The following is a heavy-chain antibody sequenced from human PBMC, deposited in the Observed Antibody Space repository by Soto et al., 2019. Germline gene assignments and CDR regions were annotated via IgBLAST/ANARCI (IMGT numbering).Heavy chain of an antibody. V-gene: IGHV3-9*01. J-gene: IGHJ4*02. CDR3: ATMVRGVDY. D-gene: IGHD3-10*01. Sequence: PGGSLRLSCAASGFTFDDYAMHWVRQAPGKGLEWVSGISWNSGSIGYADSVKGRFTISRDNAKNSLYLQMNSLRAEDTALYYCATMVRGVDYWGQGTLVTVSS. CDR2: ISWNSGSI. CDR1: GFTFDDYA.